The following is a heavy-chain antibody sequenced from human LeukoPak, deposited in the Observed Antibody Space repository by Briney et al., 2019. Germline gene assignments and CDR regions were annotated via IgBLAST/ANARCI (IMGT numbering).Heavy chain of an antibody. CDR2: ISSSSSDT. V-gene: IGHV3-11*06. Sequence: PGGSLRLSCAASGFTFSDSYMSWIRQAPGKGLEWVSYISSSSSDTNYADSVKGRFTISRDNAENSLYLQMNSLRAEDTAVYYCARGSRTIELGDDYWGQGTLVTVSS. CDR1: GFTFSDSY. CDR3: ARGSRTIELGDDY. J-gene: IGHJ4*02. D-gene: IGHD5-24*01.